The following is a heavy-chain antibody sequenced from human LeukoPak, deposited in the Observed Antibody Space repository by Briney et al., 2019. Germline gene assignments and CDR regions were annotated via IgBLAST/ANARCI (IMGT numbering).Heavy chain of an antibody. V-gene: IGHV1-8*01. CDR3: ARVIVGAKFDY. CDR1: GYTFTSYD. Sequence: ASVKVSRKASGYTFTSYDINWVLQATGQGLEWMGWMNPNSGNTGYAQKFQGRVTMTRNTSISTAYMELSSLRSEDTAVYYCARVIVGAKFDYWGQGTLVTVSS. CDR2: MNPNSGNT. J-gene: IGHJ4*02. D-gene: IGHD1-26*01.